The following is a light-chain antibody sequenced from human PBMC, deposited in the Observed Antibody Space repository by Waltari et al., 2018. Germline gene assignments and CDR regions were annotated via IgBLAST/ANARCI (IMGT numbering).Light chain of an antibody. CDR2: DVS. CDR3: CSFTSRSTWV. CDR1: SSDVGGYNY. V-gene: IGLV2-14*01. Sequence: QSALTQPASVSGSPGQSITISCTGTSSDVGGYNYVSWYQQHPGKAPQLLIFDVSYRPSGVSDRFSGSKSGNTASLTISGLQAEDESDYYCCSFTSRSTWVFGGGTKLTVL. J-gene: IGLJ3*02.